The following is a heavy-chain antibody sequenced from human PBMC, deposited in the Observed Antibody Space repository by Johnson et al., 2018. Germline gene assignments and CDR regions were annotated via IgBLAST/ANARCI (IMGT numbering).Heavy chain of an antibody. CDR1: GFTFSDYY. Sequence: VQLLESGGGLVKPGGSLRLSCAASGFTFSDYYMSWIRQAPGKGLEWVSYISSSGSTIYYADSVKGRFTISRDNAKNSLYLQMNSLRAEDTAVYYCGRDVGRRDVWGEGGYYYYYLDVWGKGTTVTVCS. J-gene: IGHJ6*03. CDR3: GRDVGRRDVWGEGGYYYYYLDV. CDR2: ISSSGSTI. V-gene: IGHV3-11*04. D-gene: IGHD3-16*01.